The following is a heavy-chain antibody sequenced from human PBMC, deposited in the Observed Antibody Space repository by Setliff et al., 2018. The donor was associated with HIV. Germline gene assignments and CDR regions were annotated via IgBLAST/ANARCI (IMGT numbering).Heavy chain of an antibody. CDR1: GDSISNSNSS. V-gene: IGHV4-39*01. Sequence: PSETLSLTCSVYGDSISNSNSSWGWIRQPPGRRLEWLGSIYDSGSTSYNPSLSSRLTISVDTSKNQVSLRLRSVTAADTGVYYCARHRDPPGSRWIYYYYYIDLWGEGTTVTVSS. CDR3: ARHRDPPGSRWIYYYYYIDL. CDR2: IYDSGST. D-gene: IGHD6-13*01. J-gene: IGHJ6*03.